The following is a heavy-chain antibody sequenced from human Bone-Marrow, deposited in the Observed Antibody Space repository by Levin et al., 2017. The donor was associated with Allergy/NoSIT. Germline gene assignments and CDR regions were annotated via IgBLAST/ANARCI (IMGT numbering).Heavy chain of an antibody. J-gene: IGHJ4*02. D-gene: IGHD3-3*01. CDR1: GFTFDDYT. Sequence: GGSLRLSCAASGFTFDDYTMHWVRQAPGKGLEWVSLISWDGGSTYYADSVKGRFTISRDNSKNSLYLQMNSLRTEDTALYYCAKDGVTLRFLEGFDYWGQGTLVTVSS. CDR3: AKDGVTLRFLEGFDY. V-gene: IGHV3-43*01. CDR2: ISWDGGST.